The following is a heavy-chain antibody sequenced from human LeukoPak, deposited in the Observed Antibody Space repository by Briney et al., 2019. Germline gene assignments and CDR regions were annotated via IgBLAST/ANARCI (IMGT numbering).Heavy chain of an antibody. V-gene: IGHV4-39*01. J-gene: IGHJ4*02. Sequence: PSETLPPTCTVSGGSVSSYEYYWGWIRQPPGKGLEWIGNTYYSGSTYYNPSLKSRLTMSVDTSKNQFSLKMSSVTAADTAVYYCARLSKGRYFDYVFDHWGQGALVTVSS. D-gene: IGHD3-9*01. CDR1: GGSVSSYEYY. CDR3: ARLSKGRYFDYVFDH. CDR2: TYYSGST.